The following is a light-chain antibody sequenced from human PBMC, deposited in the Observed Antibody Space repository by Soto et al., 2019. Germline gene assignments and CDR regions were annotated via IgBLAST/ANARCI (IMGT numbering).Light chain of an antibody. Sequence: QSARTQPASVSGSPGQSITIPCTGTSGDVGGYNLVSWYQQHPCKAPKLMIYEVTERSSGVSIRFSGSKSGNTASLTISGLQPDDEADYYCCSYAGNSEVFGTGTKVTV. J-gene: IGLJ1*01. CDR1: SGDVGGYNL. CDR3: CSYAGNSEV. CDR2: EVT. V-gene: IGLV2-23*02.